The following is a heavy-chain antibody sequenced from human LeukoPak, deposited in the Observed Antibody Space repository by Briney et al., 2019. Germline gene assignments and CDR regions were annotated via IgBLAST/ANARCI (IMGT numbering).Heavy chain of an antibody. V-gene: IGHV3-30-3*01. D-gene: IGHD6-19*01. CDR2: VSKDGNNI. CDR3: ARDFLWLVDY. CDR1: GFDFINFH. J-gene: IGHJ4*02. Sequence: QPGGSLRLSCAASGFDFINFHIQWVRQAPGKGLEWLAFVSKDGNNIYYADSVKGRFTISRDNSKSTLYLQMNSLGADDTAIYYCARDFLWLVDYWGQGTLVTVSS.